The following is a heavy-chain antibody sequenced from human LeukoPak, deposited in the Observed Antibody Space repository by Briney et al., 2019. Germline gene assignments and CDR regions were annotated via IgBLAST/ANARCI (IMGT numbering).Heavy chain of an antibody. CDR3: ARRVGLGRIGWYRDAFDI. CDR2: NYPGDSDT. J-gene: IGHJ3*02. D-gene: IGHD6-19*01. CDR1: GYRFTSYW. Sequence: GEPRQTSGKGSGYRFTSYWIGGVRPLPGKGLEGMGINYPGDSDTRYSPSFRGQVTTSANKSITSRYLQCSSLKASEPPIYAGARRVGLGRIGWYRDAFDIWGQGTMVTVSS. V-gene: IGHV5-51*01.